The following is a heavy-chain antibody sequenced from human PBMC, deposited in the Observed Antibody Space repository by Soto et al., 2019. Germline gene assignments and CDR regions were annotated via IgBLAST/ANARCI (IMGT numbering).Heavy chain of an antibody. D-gene: IGHD3-10*01. J-gene: IGHJ4*02. CDR1: GFSLNTYAVG. V-gene: IGHV2-5*02. CDR2: VYWDGDK. Sequence: QITLKESGPTLVKPTQTLTLTCTFSGFSLNTYAVGVGWIRQPPGKALEWLALVYWDGDKRYNLFLKSRLAITKDSSKNQVVLTMTNMDPVDTATYYCAHAAFGEFVGSFAYWGQGTLVTVSS. CDR3: AHAAFGEFVGSFAY.